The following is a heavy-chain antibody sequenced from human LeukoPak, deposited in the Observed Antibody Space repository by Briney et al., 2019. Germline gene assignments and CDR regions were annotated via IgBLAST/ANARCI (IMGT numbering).Heavy chain of an antibody. CDR3: VRAYQFDNSGQYSLDY. V-gene: IGHV1-69*13. CDR1: GGTFSSYG. D-gene: IGHD6-19*01. Sequence: SVKVSCKASGGTFSSYGISWVRQAPGQGLEWMGGIFPMIGTRNYAQGRVTITADESTSTAYMELSSLGYADTAVYYCVRAYQFDNSGQYSLDYWGQGTLVTVSS. J-gene: IGHJ4*02. CDR2: IFPMIGTR.